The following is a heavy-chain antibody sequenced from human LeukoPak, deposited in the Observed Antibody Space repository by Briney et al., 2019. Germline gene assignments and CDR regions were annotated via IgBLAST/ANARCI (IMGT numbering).Heavy chain of an antibody. D-gene: IGHD3-3*01. J-gene: IGHJ2*01. CDR3: ARRGLITIFGVVIIGYWYFDL. CDR1: GGSISSSSYY. V-gene: IGHV4-39*01. CDR2: IYYSGST. Sequence: SETLSLTCTVSGGSISSSSYYWGWIRQPPGKGLEWIGSIYYSGSTYYNPSLKSRVTISVDTSKNQFSLKLSSVTAADTAVYYCARRGLITIFGVVIIGYWYFDLWGRGTLVTVSP.